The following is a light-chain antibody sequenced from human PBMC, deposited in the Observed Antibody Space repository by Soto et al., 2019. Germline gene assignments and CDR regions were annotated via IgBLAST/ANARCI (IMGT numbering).Light chain of an antibody. J-gene: IGLJ2*01. CDR1: SYNIGSNY. CDR3: AAWDDSLSVVV. CDR2: RNN. V-gene: IGLV1-47*01. Sequence: QSVLTQPPSASGTPGQRVTISCSGSSYNIGSNYVYWYQQLPGTAPKLLIYRNNQRPSGVPDRFSGSKSGTSASLAISGLRSKDEADYYCAAWDDSLSVVVFGGGTKVTVL.